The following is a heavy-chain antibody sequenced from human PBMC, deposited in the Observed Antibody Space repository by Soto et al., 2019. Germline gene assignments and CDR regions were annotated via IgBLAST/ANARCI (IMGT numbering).Heavy chain of an antibody. CDR3: ARDRGYDSFDY. CDR1: GFTLSSYS. D-gene: IGHD5-12*01. V-gene: IGHV3-21*01. Sequence: GGSLRLSCAVSGFTLSSYSMNWVRQAPGKGLEWVSSISRSGSYIYYADSVKGRFTISRDNAKNSLYLQMNSLRAEDTAVYYCARDRGYDSFDYWGQGTLVTGSS. J-gene: IGHJ4*02. CDR2: ISRSGSYI.